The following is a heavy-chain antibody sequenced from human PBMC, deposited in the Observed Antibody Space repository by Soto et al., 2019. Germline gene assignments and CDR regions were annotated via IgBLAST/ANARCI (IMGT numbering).Heavy chain of an antibody. CDR2: ISSSGSTI. V-gene: IGHV3-48*03. D-gene: IGHD2-15*01. CDR1: GFTFSSYE. CDR3: AREGRCGGSCYLGWFDP. J-gene: IGHJ5*02. Sequence: EVQLVESGGGLVQPGGSLRLSCAASGFTFSSYEMNWVRQAPGKGLEWVSYISSSGSTIYYADSVKGRFTISRDNAKNSVYLQMNSLRAEDTAVYYCAREGRCGGSCYLGWFDPWGQGTLVTVSS.